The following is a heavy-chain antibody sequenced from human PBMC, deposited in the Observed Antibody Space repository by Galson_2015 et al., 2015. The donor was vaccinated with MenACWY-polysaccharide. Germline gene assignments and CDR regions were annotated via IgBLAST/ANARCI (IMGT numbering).Heavy chain of an antibody. J-gene: IGHJ3*01. Sequence: SLRLSCAASGSRFSHSGMHWVRQAPGKGLEWVAVIQYDGSKIEYADSVKGRFTISRDNSKNTLFLDMNSLGAEDTAVYYCAREGSRVLFPAFEPWGQGTIDTDSS. V-gene: IGHV3-33*08. CDR3: AREGSRVLFPAFEP. CDR1: GSRFSHSG. D-gene: IGHD6-13*01. CDR2: IQYDGSKI.